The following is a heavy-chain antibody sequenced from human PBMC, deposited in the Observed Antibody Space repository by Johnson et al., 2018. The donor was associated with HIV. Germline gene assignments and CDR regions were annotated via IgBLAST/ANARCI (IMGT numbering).Heavy chain of an antibody. CDR1: GFTFSDYY. V-gene: IGHV3-11*04. D-gene: IGHD2-8*01. CDR2: ISSSGSTI. Sequence: VQVVESGGGVVQPGGSLRLSCAASGFTFSDYYMSWIRQAPGKGLEWVSYISSSGSTIYYADSVKGRFTISRDNAKNTLSVQMNNLKPEDTAVYYCARGSLTDDGFAAWGQGTLVIVSS. J-gene: IGHJ3*01. CDR3: ARGSLTDDGFAA.